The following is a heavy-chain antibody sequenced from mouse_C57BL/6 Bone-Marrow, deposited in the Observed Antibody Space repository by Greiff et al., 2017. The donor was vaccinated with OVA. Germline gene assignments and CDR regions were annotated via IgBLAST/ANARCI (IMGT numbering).Heavy chain of an antibody. D-gene: IGHD2-4*01. CDR2: INPYNGGT. CDR3: ARGRLPYFDY. CDR1: GYTFTDYY. V-gene: IGHV1-19*01. J-gene: IGHJ2*01. Sequence: EVQLQQSGPVLVKPGASVQMSCKASGYTFTDYYMNWVKQSHGNSLEWIGVINPYNGGTSYNQKFKGKATLTGDKSSSTAYMELNSLTSEDSAVYYCARGRLPYFDYWGQGTTLTVSS.